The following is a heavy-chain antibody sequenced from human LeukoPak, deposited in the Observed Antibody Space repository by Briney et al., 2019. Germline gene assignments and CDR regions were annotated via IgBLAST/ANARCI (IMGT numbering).Heavy chain of an antibody. J-gene: IGHJ4*02. D-gene: IGHD3-9*01. CDR1: GFTFGSYW. CDR3: VRHPGSYNVLTGYSYYFDY. CDR2: IKHDGSDH. V-gene: IGHV3-7*01. Sequence: PGGSLRLSCVGSGFTFGSYWMSWVRQAPGKGLEWVANIKHDGSDHYYADSVAGRFTISRDNAKNSLYLEMSSLRAEDAAVYFCVRHPGSYNVLTGYSYYFDYWSQGTLVTVSS.